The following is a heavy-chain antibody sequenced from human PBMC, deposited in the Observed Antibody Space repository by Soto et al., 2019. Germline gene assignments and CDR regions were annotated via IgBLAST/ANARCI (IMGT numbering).Heavy chain of an antibody. V-gene: IGHV4-39*01. CDR2: FFSTGTT. D-gene: IGHD2-8*02. CDR3: ARWGYCTGGSCYRHNWFDP. Sequence: GWIRQPPGKGLEWIGSFFSTGTTYYNPSLRSRVSISIDTSKNQFSLKLSSVTAADTAVYYCARWGYCTGGSCYRHNWFDPWGHGILVTVSS. J-gene: IGHJ5*02.